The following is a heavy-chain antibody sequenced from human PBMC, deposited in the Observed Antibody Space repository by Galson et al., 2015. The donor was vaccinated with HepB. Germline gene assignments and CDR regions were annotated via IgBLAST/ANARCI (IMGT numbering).Heavy chain of an antibody. CDR2: ISGAGYYT. CDR3: ARCIENGHSSFDF. V-gene: IGHV3-23*01. Sequence: SLRLSCAASGFTFTNYAMSWVRQAPGKGLEWVSGISGAGYYTYYADSVKGRFTISRDNPMNSLYLQMSSPGAEDTAVYYCARCIENGHSSFDFWGQGTLVTVSS. CDR1: GFTFTNYA. J-gene: IGHJ4*02. D-gene: IGHD2-21*01.